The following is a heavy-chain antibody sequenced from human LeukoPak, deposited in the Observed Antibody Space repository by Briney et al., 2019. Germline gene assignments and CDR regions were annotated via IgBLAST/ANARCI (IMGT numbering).Heavy chain of an antibody. CDR2: IIPIFGTA. V-gene: IGHV1-69*13. J-gene: IGHJ4*02. CDR1: GGTFSSYA. CDR3: ARDRDSRGYYYVN. D-gene: IGHD3-22*01. Sequence: SVKVSCKASGGTFSSYAISWVRQAPGQGLEWMGGIIPIFGTANYAQKFQGRVTITADESTSTAYMELSSLRSEDTAVYYCARDRDSRGYYYVNWGQGTLVTVSS.